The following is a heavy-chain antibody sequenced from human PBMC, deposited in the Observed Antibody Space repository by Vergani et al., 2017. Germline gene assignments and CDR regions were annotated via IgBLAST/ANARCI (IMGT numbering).Heavy chain of an antibody. CDR1: GYIFKNYY. D-gene: IGHD2-8*02. Sequence: VQLVPSGAEVRKPGASVTVSCTASGYIFKNYYIHWLRQAPGQAFEWMGILNPTTGHTTSAQKFMGRVDMTRYPSTDTSMRTVQMTRSSLRSEDTAVYYCASSIWYCAGASCRSYYFDHWGQGTRVTVSS. CDR3: ASSIWYCAGASCRSYYFDH. CDR2: LNPTTGHT. J-gene: IGHJ5*02. V-gene: IGHV1-46*02.